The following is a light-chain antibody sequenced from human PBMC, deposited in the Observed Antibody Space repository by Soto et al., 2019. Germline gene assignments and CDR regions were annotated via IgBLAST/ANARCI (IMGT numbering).Light chain of an antibody. J-gene: IGLJ1*01. CDR3: AAWDDRLSAHYL. V-gene: IGLV1-47*02. CDR2: NNN. Sequence: QSVLPQPPSASGTPGQRVTISCSGSSSNIGSNYVFWYQQLPGTAPKLLIYNNNQRPSGVTDRFSGSKSGTSASLAISGLRSEDEGDYYCAAWDDRLSAHYLFGTGTKVTVL. CDR1: SSNIGSNY.